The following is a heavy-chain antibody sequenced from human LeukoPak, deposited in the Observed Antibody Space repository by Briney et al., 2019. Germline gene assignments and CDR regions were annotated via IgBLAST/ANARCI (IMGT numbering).Heavy chain of an antibody. CDR2: INHSGST. V-gene: IGHV4-34*01. CDR3: ARVDQSGYDTRGWFDP. CDR1: GGSFSGYY. D-gene: IGHD5-12*01. Sequence: SETLSLTCAVYGGSFSGYYWSWIRQPPGKGLEWIGEINHSGSTNYNPSLKSRVTLSVDTSKNQFSLKLSSVTAADTAVYYCARVDQSGYDTRGWFDPWGQGTLVTVSS. J-gene: IGHJ5*02.